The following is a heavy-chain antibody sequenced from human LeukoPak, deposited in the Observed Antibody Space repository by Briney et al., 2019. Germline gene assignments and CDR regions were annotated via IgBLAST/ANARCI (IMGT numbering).Heavy chain of an antibody. D-gene: IGHD6-19*01. V-gene: IGHV3-9*01. CDR3: AKDRGSGWPDAFDI. Sequence: GRSLRLSCAASGFTFDDYAMHWVRQAPGKGLEWVSGISWNSGSIGYADSVKGRFTISRDNAKNSLYLQMNSLRAEYTALYYCAKDRGSGWPDAFDIWGQGTMVTVSS. J-gene: IGHJ3*02. CDR2: ISWNSGSI. CDR1: GFTFDDYA.